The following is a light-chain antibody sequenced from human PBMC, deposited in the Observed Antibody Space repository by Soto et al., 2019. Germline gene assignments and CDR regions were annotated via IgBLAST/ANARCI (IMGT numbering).Light chain of an antibody. J-gene: IGKJ3*01. V-gene: IGKV1-27*01. CDR1: HWISNY. CDR3: QNYDNVSFS. CDR2: AAS. Sequence: DIQMTQAPSSLAASVGHRVTIACRASHWISNYLAWYRQKPGKVSEHLIYAASTLQSGVPSRFSVCGSGTDFNLTISSLQPVDVSPSYCQNYDNVSFSFGPGTKVD.